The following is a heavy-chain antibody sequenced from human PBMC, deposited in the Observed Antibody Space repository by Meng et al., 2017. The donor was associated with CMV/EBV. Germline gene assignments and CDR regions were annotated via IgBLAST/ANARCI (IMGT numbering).Heavy chain of an antibody. Sequence: GESLKISCAASGLTFGSYAMSWVRPAPGKGLEWVSANSGSGGSTYYADSVKGRFTISRDNSKTTLYLQMISLRADDTAVYYCAKGRVPDYSMVASFDPWGQGTLVTVSS. CDR1: GLTFGSYA. CDR2: NSGSGGST. D-gene: IGHD4-11*01. V-gene: IGHV3-23*01. J-gene: IGHJ5*02. CDR3: AKGRVPDYSMVASFDP.